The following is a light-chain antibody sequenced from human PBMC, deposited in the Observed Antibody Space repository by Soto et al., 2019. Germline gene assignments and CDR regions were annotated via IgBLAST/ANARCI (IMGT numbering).Light chain of an antibody. J-gene: IGKJ4*01. Sequence: EIVMTQSPATLSVSPGERATLSCRASQSVSSNFGWYQQKPGQAPRLLIYGASTRATGIPARFSGSGSGTEFTLTISSLQSEDFAVYYCQQYKNWPLTFGGGTKVEIK. V-gene: IGKV3-15*01. CDR3: QQYKNWPLT. CDR1: QSVSSN. CDR2: GAS.